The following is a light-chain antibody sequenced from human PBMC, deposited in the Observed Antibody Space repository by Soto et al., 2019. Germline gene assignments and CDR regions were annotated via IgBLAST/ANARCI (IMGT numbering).Light chain of an antibody. CDR2: KAS. CDR1: QSISTS. CDR3: QQHNTYPWT. Sequence: GDRVTITCRASQSISTSLAWYQQRPGTAPKLLIYKASNLEGGVASRFSGSGSGTEFTLTISSLQSDDFATYYCQQHNTYPWTFGQGTKVDIK. J-gene: IGKJ1*01. V-gene: IGKV1-5*03.